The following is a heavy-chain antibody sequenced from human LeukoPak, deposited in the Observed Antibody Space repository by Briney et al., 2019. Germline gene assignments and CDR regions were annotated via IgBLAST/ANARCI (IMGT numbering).Heavy chain of an antibody. CDR3: ATTVTPSH. Sequence: PGGSLRLSCAASGYTFTGYWMNWVSQAPGKGLEWVANIKQDGSEKYYVDSVKGRFTISRDNAKNSLYLQMNSLRAEDTAVYYCATTVTPSHGGEGTLVTVSS. D-gene: IGHD4-17*01. J-gene: IGHJ1*01. V-gene: IGHV3-7*05. CDR1: GYTFTGYW. CDR2: IKQDGSEK.